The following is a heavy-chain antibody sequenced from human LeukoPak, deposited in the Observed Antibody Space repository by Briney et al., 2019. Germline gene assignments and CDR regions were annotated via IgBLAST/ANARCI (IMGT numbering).Heavy chain of an antibody. CDR1: GFTFSSYW. Sequence: GGSLRLSCAASGFTFSSYWMSCVRQAPGKGLECGANIKQDGSEKYSVESVKGRFTISRDNAKNSMYLQMNRLRAEDTAVYYCAREVRFRAYFDLWGRGTLVTVSS. D-gene: IGHD3-10*01. V-gene: IGHV3-7*01. J-gene: IGHJ2*01. CDR3: AREVRFRAYFDL. CDR2: IKQDGSEK.